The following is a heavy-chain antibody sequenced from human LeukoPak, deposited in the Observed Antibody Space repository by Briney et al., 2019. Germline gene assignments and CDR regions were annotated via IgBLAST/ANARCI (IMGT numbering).Heavy chain of an antibody. CDR2: ISGSGGST. CDR1: GFTFSSYG. D-gene: IGHD3-10*01. CDR3: ARGVNYHGSGSYLRDWFDP. Sequence: GGSLRLSCAASGFTFSSYGMSWVRQAPGKGLEWVSAISGSGGSTYYADSVKGRFTISRDNAKNSLFLQVNSLRAEDTAVYYCARGVNYHGSGSYLRDWFDPWGQGTLVTVSS. J-gene: IGHJ5*02. V-gene: IGHV3-23*01.